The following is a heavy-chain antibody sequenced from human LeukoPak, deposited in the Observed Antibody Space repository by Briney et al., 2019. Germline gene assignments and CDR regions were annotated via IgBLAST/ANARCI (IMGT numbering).Heavy chain of an antibody. CDR2: IKQDGNEK. D-gene: IGHD3-10*01. CDR3: ARDWGVDS. V-gene: IGHV3-7*01. Sequence: GGSLRLSCAASGFTFSSYWMSWVRQAPGKGLEWVANIKQDGNEKYYVDSVKGRFTISRDNSNNTLYLQMNSLRAEDTAVYYCARDWGVDSWGQGTLVTVSS. J-gene: IGHJ4*02. CDR1: GFTFSSYW.